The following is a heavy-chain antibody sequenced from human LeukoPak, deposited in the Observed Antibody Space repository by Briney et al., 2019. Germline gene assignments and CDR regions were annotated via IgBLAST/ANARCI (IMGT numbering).Heavy chain of an antibody. CDR1: GDSISSSNW. Sequence: SGTLSLTCAVSGDSISSSNWWSWIRQAPGKGLEWIGEISHGGITKHNPSLKSRVTMSQDTSKRQFSLKMNSMTAADTGVYYCGIFMDVVPGSMSWGLGTLVTVSS. CDR2: ISHGGIT. V-gene: IGHV4-4*02. CDR3: GIFMDVVPGSMS. D-gene: IGHD2-2*01. J-gene: IGHJ4*02.